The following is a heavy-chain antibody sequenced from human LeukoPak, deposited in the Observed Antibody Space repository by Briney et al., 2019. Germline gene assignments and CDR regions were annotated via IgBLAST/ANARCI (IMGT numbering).Heavy chain of an antibody. CDR3: ARDYYDSSGYYPYYFDY. J-gene: IGHJ4*02. D-gene: IGHD3-22*01. V-gene: IGHV3-30*03. CDR2: ISYDGNSK. CDR1: GFTFFEYA. Sequence: GRSLRLSCAASGFTFFEYAMHWVRQAPGKGLEWVALISYDGNSKYYADSVKGRFTISKDNSKNTLYLQMNSLRAEDTAVYYCARDYYDSSGYYPYYFDYWGQGTLVTVSS.